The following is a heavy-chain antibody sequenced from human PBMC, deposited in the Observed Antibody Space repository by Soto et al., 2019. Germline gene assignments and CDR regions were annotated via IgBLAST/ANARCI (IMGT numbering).Heavy chain of an antibody. CDR1: GFTFSDAC. Sequence: XGCLRLSCAASGFTFSDACMSWVRQAPGKGLDWVGRIKSKSDGGTTEYAAPVRGRFTISRDDSKNTLYLQMNSLKTEDTAVYYCTTDLWRIAVVVGSTGYFNSWGQGTPVTVPS. CDR2: IKSKSDGGTT. V-gene: IGHV3-15*01. CDR3: TTDLWRIAVVVGSTGYFNS. D-gene: IGHD2-15*01. J-gene: IGHJ4*02.